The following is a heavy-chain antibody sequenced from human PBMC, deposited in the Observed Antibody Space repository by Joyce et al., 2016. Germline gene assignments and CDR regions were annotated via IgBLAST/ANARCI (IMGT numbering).Heavy chain of an antibody. CDR2: IHSGGSST. J-gene: IGHJ4*02. D-gene: IGHD5-18*01. Sequence: EVQLVESGGGLVQPGGSLRLSCAASGFTFSRYWMHWVRQAPGQGLVWVSRIHSGGSSTSYSDSVKGRFTISRDNAKNTLYLQMNSLRAEDTAVYYCAKLPVTAMADDSGYWGQGTLVTVSS. CDR1: GFTFSRYW. V-gene: IGHV3-74*01. CDR3: AKLPVTAMADDSGY.